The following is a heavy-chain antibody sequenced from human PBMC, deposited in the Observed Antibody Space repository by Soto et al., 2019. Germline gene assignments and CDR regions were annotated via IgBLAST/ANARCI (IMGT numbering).Heavy chain of an antibody. V-gene: IGHV1-3*01. J-gene: IGHJ6*02. CDR2: INAGNGNT. CDR1: GYTFTSYA. CDR3: ARTGYYDFWSGYRYGMDV. Sequence: GASVKVSCKASGYTFTSYAMHWVRQAPGQRLEWMGWINAGNGNTKYSQKFQGRVTITRDTSASTAYMELSSLRSEDTAVYYCARTGYYDFWSGYRYGMDVWGQGTPVTVSS. D-gene: IGHD3-3*01.